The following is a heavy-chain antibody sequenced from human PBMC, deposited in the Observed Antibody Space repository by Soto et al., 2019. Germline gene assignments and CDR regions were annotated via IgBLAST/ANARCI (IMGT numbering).Heavy chain of an antibody. CDR3: ARADNLYCSGGSCYSGVEDWFDP. D-gene: IGHD2-15*01. J-gene: IGHJ5*02. CDR2: IIPILGIA. V-gene: IGHV1-69*02. CDR1: GGTFSSYT. Sequence: GASVKVSCKASGGTFSSYTISWVRQAPGQGLEWMGRIIPILGIANYAQKYKGRVTITADKSTSTAYMELSSLRSEDTAVYYCARADNLYCSGGSCYSGVEDWFDPWGQGTLVTVS.